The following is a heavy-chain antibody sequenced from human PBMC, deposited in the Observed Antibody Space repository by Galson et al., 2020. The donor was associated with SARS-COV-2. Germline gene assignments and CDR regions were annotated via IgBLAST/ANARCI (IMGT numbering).Heavy chain of an antibody. CDR1: GFTFSSYS. J-gene: IGHJ3*02. V-gene: IGHV3-48*04. D-gene: IGHD3-3*01. Sequence: GGSLRLSCAASGFTFSSYSMNWVRQAPGKGLEWVSYISSSSSTIYYADSVKGRFTISRDNAKNSLYLQMNSLRAEDTAVYYCARDTYYDFWSGYSRAFDIWGQGTMVTVSS. CDR2: ISSSSSTI. CDR3: ARDTYYDFWSGYSRAFDI.